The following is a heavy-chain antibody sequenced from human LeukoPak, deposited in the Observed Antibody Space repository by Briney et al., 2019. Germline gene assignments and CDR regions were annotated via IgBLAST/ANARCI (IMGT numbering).Heavy chain of an antibody. Sequence: ASETLSLTCAVYGGSFSGYYWSWIRQPPGKGLEWIGEINHSGTTNYNSSLKSRVTVSVDTSKNQFSLKLSSVTAADKAVYYCARRYSGSYGLYSHHSMDVWGKGTTVTISS. J-gene: IGHJ6*03. CDR2: INHSGTT. CDR1: GGSFSGYY. V-gene: IGHV4-34*01. CDR3: ARRYSGSYGLYSHHSMDV. D-gene: IGHD1-26*01.